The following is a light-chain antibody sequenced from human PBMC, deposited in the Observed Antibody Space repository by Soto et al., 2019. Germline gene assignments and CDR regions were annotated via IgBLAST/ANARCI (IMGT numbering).Light chain of an antibody. V-gene: IGKV1-39*01. CDR1: QSIRNY. CDR2: VAS. Sequence: DIQMTQSPSSLSASVGDRVTITCRASQSIRNYVNWYQQKPGKAPKFLIYVASTLQIGVPSRFSGSGSGTYFTLTISILQPEDFATYYCQQSYSSPYTFGPGTKLEIK. CDR3: QQSYSSPYT. J-gene: IGKJ2*01.